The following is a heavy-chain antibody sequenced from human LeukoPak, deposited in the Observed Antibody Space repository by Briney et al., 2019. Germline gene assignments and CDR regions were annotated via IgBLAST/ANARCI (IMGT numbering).Heavy chain of an antibody. V-gene: IGHV4-31*03. CDR3: ARGQQQLVLGY. CDR1: GGSISSGGYY. Sequence: PSETLSLTCTVSGGSISSGGYYWSWIRQHPGKGLEWIGYIYYSGGTYYNPSLKSRVTISVDTSKNQFSLKLSSVTAADTAVYYCARGQQQLVLGYWGQGTLVTVSS. D-gene: IGHD6-13*01. J-gene: IGHJ4*02. CDR2: IYYSGGT.